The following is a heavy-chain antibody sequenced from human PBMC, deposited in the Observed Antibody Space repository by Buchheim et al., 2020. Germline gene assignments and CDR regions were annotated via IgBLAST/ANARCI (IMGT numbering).Heavy chain of an antibody. CDR3: ARAGYSSPTYYFDY. V-gene: IGHV3-30-3*01. CDR1: GFTFSSYA. Sequence: QVQLVESGGGVVQPGRSLRLSCAASGFTFSSYAMHWVRQAPGKGLEWVAVISYDGSNKYYADSVKGRFTISRDNSKNTLYQQMNSLRAEDTAVYYCARAGYSSPTYYFDYWGQGTL. D-gene: IGHD6-13*01. J-gene: IGHJ4*02. CDR2: ISYDGSNK.